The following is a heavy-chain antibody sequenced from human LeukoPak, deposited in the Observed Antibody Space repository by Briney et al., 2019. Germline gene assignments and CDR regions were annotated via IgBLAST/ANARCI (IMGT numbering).Heavy chain of an antibody. V-gene: IGHV3-23*01. CDR2: ISGGGRTT. D-gene: IGHD5-18*01. Sequence: GGSLRLSCAASGFAFTNHAISWVRQAAGGGREWVSAISGGGRTTDYADSVKGRFTVSRDISQNTVSLQMNSLRVQDTGIYYCAKNFMVNRYIDSWGQGTQVTVSS. CDR3: AKNFMVNRYIDS. J-gene: IGHJ4*02. CDR1: GFAFTNHA.